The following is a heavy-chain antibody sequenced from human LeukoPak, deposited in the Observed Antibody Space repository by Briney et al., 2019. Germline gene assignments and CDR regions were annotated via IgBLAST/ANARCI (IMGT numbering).Heavy chain of an antibody. Sequence: GLVKASCKASGYRFTSYYMHWVRQAPGQGFEWMGIINPRDGSTTYAQKFQGRVTMTRDTSTSTLYMELISQRSEDTALYYCARDLVLHGAFDIWGQGKMVSVSS. V-gene: IGHV1-46*01. CDR1: GYRFTSYY. J-gene: IGHJ3*02. CDR3: ARDLVLHGAFDI. CDR2: INPRDGST.